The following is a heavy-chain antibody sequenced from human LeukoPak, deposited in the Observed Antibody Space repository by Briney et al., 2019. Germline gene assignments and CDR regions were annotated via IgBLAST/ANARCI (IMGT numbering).Heavy chain of an antibody. J-gene: IGHJ3*02. V-gene: IGHV4-61*02. CDR3: ARGGYYDSSGSRDAFDI. CDR2: IYTSGST. D-gene: IGHD3-22*01. Sequence: SQTLSLICTVSGGSISSGSYFWNWIRQPAGKGLEWIVRIYTSGSTDYNPSLKSRVTISLDTSKNQFSLKLSSVTAADTAVYYCARGGYYDSSGSRDAFDIWGQGTMVTVSS. CDR1: GGSISSGSYF.